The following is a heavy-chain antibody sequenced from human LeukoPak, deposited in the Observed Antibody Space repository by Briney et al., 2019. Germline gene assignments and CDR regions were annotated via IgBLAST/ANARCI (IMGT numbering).Heavy chain of an antibody. CDR1: GFTFSSYW. D-gene: IGHD6-19*01. J-gene: IGHJ4*02. V-gene: IGHV3-74*01. CDR2: MNNDGSST. Sequence: GGSLRLSCAASGFTFSSYWMHWVRQAPGKGLVWVSRMNNDGSSTIYADSVKGRFTISRDNAKNTLYLQMNSLRAEDTPVYYCARADGSGWLTYWGQGTLVTVSS. CDR3: ARADGSGWLTY.